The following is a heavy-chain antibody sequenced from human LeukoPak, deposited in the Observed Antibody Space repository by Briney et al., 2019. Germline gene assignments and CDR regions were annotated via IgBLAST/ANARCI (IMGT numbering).Heavy chain of an antibody. CDR3: ARRYDSGGYVRLDP. D-gene: IGHD3-22*01. J-gene: IGHJ5*02. V-gene: IGHV4-59*02. CDR1: GDSVSSYY. Sequence: SETLSLTCTVSGDSVSSYYWSWIRQPPGKGLEWIGYIYYSGSTNYNPSLKSRVTISVDTSKNQFSLKLSSVTAADTAVYYCARRYDSGGYVRLDPWGQGTLVTVSS. CDR2: IYYSGST.